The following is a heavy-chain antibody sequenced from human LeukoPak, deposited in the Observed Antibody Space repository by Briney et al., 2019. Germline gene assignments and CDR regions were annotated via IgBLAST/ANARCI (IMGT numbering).Heavy chain of an antibody. CDR2: LWYDGSNK. CDR3: ASPDSSGYVDY. CDR1: GFTFSSFA. V-gene: IGHV3-33*08. Sequence: GGSLRLSCAASGFTFSSFAMHWVRKAPGKGLEWGAVLWYDGSNKYYADSVKGRFTISRDNSKNTLYVQKHRLIAEDTAVYYCASPDSSGYVDYWGQGTLVTVSS. J-gene: IGHJ4*02. D-gene: IGHD3-22*01.